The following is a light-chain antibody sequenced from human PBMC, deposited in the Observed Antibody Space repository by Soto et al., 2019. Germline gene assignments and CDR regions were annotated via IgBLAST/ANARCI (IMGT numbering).Light chain of an antibody. V-gene: IGKV1-5*03. Sequence: DIQMTQSPSTLSASIGDRVTITCRASQSISNWLAWYQQKPGKAPKVLIYKESSLESGVPSTFSGSGSGTEFTLTISSLQPDDFAIYFCQQYNSYPYTFGQGTKLQIK. CDR1: QSISNW. J-gene: IGKJ2*01. CDR3: QQYNSYPYT. CDR2: KES.